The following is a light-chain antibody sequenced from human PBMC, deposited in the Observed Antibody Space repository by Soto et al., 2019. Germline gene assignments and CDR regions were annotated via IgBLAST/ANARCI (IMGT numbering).Light chain of an antibody. Sequence: EIVMTQSPATLSVSPGERATLSCRASQSVSSNLAWYQQKPGRAPRLLIDGASSRATGTPDRFSGSGSGTDFTLTINRLEPEDFALYYCQQYGSSPPTFGQGTKVDIK. J-gene: IGKJ1*01. CDR3: QQYGSSPPT. CDR1: QSVSSN. V-gene: IGKV3-20*01. CDR2: GAS.